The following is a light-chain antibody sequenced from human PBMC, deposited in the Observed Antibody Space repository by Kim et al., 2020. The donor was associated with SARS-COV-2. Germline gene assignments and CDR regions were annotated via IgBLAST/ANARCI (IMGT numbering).Light chain of an antibody. J-gene: IGKJ1*01. Sequence: SVEDRVTITCRASQDISNYLAWFQLKPGKAPKLLIYAASALQPGVPSRFSGSGSGTDFTLTVTSLQPEDVATYYCQKCDSAPWTFGQGTKVDIK. CDR3: QKCDSAPWT. CDR2: AAS. CDR1: QDISNY. V-gene: IGKV1-27*01.